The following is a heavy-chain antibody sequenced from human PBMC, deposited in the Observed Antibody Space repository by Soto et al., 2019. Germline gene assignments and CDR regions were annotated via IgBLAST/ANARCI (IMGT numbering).Heavy chain of an antibody. CDR1: GFTFSSYA. Sequence: GGSLRLSCAASGFTFSSYAMHWVRQAPGKGLEWVAVISYDGSNKYYADSVKGRFTISRDNSKNTLYLQMNSLRAEDTAVYYCAGELEYHQLRQDYWGQGTLVTVSS. J-gene: IGHJ4*02. V-gene: IGHV3-30-3*01. D-gene: IGHD2-2*01. CDR2: ISYDGSNK. CDR3: AGELEYHQLRQDY.